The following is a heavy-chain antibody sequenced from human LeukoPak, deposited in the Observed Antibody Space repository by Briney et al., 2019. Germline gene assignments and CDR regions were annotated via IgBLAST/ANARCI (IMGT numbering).Heavy chain of an antibody. V-gene: IGHV4-59*01. Sequence: SETLSLTRTVSGGSISSYYWSWIRQPPGKGLEWIGYIYYSGSTNYNPSLKSRVTISVDTSKNQFSLKLSSVTAADTAVYYCARVVSGYVDYWGQGTLVTVSS. CDR3: ARVVSGYVDY. D-gene: IGHD1-26*01. CDR1: GGSISSYY. CDR2: IYYSGST. J-gene: IGHJ4*02.